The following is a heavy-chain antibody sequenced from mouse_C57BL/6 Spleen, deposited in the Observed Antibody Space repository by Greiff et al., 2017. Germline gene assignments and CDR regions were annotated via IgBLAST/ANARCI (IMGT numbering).Heavy chain of an antibody. V-gene: IGHV5-4*03. CDR3: ARGCYGSRGAMDY. CDR1: GFTFSSYA. J-gene: IGHJ4*01. Sequence: DVKLVESGGGLVKPGGSLKLSCAASGFTFSSYAMSWVRQTPEKRLEWVATISDGGSYTYYTDNVKGRFTISRDNANNNLYLQMSHLKSEDTAMYYCARGCYGSRGAMDYWGQGTSVTVSS. CDR2: ISDGGSYT. D-gene: IGHD1-1*01.